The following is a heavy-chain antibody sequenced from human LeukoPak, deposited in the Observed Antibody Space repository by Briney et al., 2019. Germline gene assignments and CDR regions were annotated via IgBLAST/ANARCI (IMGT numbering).Heavy chain of an antibody. CDR2: ISYDGSNK. D-gene: IGHD3-16*02. CDR1: GFTFSSYG. V-gene: IGHV3-30*18. J-gene: IGHJ4*02. Sequence: PGGSLRLSCAASGFTFSSYGMHWVRQAPGKGLEWVAVISYDGSNKYYADSVKGRFTISRDNSKNTLYLQMNSLRAEDTAVYYCAKEHYVWGSYRPPALDYWGQGTLVTVSS. CDR3: AKEHYVWGSYRPPALDY.